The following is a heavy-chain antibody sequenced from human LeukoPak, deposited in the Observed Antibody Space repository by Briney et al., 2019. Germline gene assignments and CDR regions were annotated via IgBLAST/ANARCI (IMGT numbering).Heavy chain of an antibody. Sequence: SETLSLTCAVYGGSFSGYYWSWIRQPPGKGLEWIGEINHSGSTNYNPSLKSRVTISVDTSKNQFSLKLSSVTATDTAVYYCARARIDRYYYGSGSNSGFDYWGQGTLVTVSS. CDR1: GGSFSGYY. D-gene: IGHD3-10*01. CDR3: ARARIDRYYYGSGSNSGFDY. CDR2: INHSGST. J-gene: IGHJ4*02. V-gene: IGHV4-34*01.